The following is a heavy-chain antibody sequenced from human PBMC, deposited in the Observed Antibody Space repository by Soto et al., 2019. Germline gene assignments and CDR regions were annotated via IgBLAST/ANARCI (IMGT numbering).Heavy chain of an antibody. CDR1: GFTFNTYV. CDR3: AREDYSSGDAGTFHH. J-gene: IGHJ1*01. Sequence: QVQLVESGGGVVQPGRSLRLSCAASGFTFNTYVMHWVRQAPGKGLQWMAVISNDGNNKIYADSVKDRFTISRENSKNTLSLQLDSLRPEDTAVYYGAREDYSSGDAGTFHHWGQGTLVTV. V-gene: IGHV3-30-3*01. D-gene: IGHD3-22*01. CDR2: ISNDGNNK.